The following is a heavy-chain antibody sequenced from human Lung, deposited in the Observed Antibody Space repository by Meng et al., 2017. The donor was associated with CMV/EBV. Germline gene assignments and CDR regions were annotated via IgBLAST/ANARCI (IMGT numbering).Heavy chain of an antibody. J-gene: IGHJ4*02. V-gene: IGHV3-49*04. CDR1: GSTFGDYA. CDR3: ARRVTEGDTDY. Sequence: GGPLRFSXTAPGSTFGDYAVTWVRQAPGKGMEWVGFIRSKAHGGTTDYAASVKERFTMSRDDSENIAYLEMNSLKTDDTAVYFCARRVTEGDTDYWGQGTLVTVSS. D-gene: IGHD4-23*01. CDR2: IRSKAHGGTT.